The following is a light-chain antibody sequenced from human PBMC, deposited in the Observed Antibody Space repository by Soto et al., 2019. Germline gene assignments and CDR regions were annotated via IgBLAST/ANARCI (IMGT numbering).Light chain of an antibody. CDR3: QTWGNAIQV. CDR2: LNSDGSH. V-gene: IGLV4-69*01. J-gene: IGLJ3*02. Sequence: QSVLTQSPSASASLGASVKLTCTLSSGHSSYAIAWHQQQPEKGPRYLMKLNSDGSHYKGDGIPDRFSGSTSGAVRYLTISSLQSEDEADYYCQTWGNAIQVFGGGTKLTVL. CDR1: SGHSSYA.